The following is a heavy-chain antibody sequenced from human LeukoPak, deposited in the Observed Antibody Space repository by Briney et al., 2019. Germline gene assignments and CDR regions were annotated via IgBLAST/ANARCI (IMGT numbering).Heavy chain of an antibody. V-gene: IGHV1-69*06. CDR1: GGTFSSYT. CDR2: IIPIFHTT. CDR3: ARHKVVPAATDY. D-gene: IGHD2-2*01. J-gene: IGHJ4*02. Sequence: ASVKVSCKASGGTFSSYTINWVRQAPGQGLEWMGGIIPIFHTTNYAQKFQGRVTITADKSTTTAYMELSSLKSEDTAVYYCARHKVVPAATDYWGQGTLVTVSS.